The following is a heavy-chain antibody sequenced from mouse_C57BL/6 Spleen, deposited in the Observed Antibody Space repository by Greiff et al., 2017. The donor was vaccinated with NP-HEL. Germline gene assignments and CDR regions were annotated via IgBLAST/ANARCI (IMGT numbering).Heavy chain of an antibody. CDR3: ARQRAYGNYL. Sequence: QVQLQQPGAELVKAGASVKMSCKASGYTFTSYCITWVKQRPGQGLEWIGDIYPGSGSTNYNEKFKSKATLTVDKSSSTAYMQLSSLTSEDSAVYYCARQRAYGNYLWGQGTTLTVSS. CDR1: GYTFTSYC. CDR2: IYPGSGST. J-gene: IGHJ2*01. V-gene: IGHV1-55*01. D-gene: IGHD2-1*01.